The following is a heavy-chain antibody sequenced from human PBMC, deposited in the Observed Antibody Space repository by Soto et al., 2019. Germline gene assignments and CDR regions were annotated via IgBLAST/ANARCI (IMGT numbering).Heavy chain of an antibody. D-gene: IGHD3-9*01. CDR1: GVCCSRCT. Sequence: GGPRTVSCVAWGVCCSRCTMVWVRQAPGKGLEWISYIFATSTTIYYADSVKGRFTVSRDNTQNSLFLLMNSLRAEDTAIYYCATDKDWAFDHWGQGTLLTVSA. V-gene: IGHV3-48*04. CDR2: IFATSTTI. CDR3: ATDKDWAFDH. J-gene: IGHJ4*02.